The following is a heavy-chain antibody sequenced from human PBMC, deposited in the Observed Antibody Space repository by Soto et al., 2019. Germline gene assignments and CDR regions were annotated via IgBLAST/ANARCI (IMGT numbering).Heavy chain of an antibody. D-gene: IGHD6-13*01. J-gene: IGHJ4*02. Sequence: QVQLVQSGAEVKKPGASVKVSCKTSGYTFSTHPISWVRQAPGQGLEWVGWISTYNGKTNYGQKFQGRVTITTDTSASTAYMNLRTLRSDDTAVYYCARDRVEAALGTFDQWGQGTLVTVSS. CDR1: GYTFSTHP. CDR2: ISTYNGKT. V-gene: IGHV1-18*01. CDR3: ARDRVEAALGTFDQ.